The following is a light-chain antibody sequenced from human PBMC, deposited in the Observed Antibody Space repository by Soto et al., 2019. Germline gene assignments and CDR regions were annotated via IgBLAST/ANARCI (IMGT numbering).Light chain of an antibody. Sequence: QSVLTQPASVSGPPGQSITISCTGTSSDVGGYNYVSWYQQYPGKAPKLMIYDVSNRPSGVSNRFSGSKSGNTASLTISGLQAEYEADFHRPSYSSSSPLYVFGTGRK. J-gene: IGLJ1*01. CDR3: PSYSSSSPLYV. CDR2: DVS. CDR1: SSDVGGYNY. V-gene: IGLV2-14*01.